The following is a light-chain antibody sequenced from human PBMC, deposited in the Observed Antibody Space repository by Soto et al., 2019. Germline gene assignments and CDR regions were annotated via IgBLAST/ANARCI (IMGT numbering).Light chain of an antibody. CDR3: HQTDSIPET. CDR1: QSISLF. CDR2: AAS. J-gene: IGKJ1*01. V-gene: IGKV1-39*01. Sequence: DIQMTQTPSSLSASVGATVTITCRASQSISLFLNWYQQKPGKAPKLLIYAASSLQSGVPSRFTGNGSGTDFTLTISSLQPEDFATYYCHQTDSIPETFGQGTKVEIK.